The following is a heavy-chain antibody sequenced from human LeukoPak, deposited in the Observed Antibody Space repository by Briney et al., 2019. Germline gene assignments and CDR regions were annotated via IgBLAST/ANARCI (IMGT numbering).Heavy chain of an antibody. D-gene: IGHD6-19*01. CDR2: ISAYNGNT. CDR1: GHTFTSYG. CDR3: ARGGVSSGWYGSYFDY. V-gene: IGHV1-18*01. J-gene: IGHJ4*02. Sequence: ASVKVSCKASGHTFTSYGISWVRQAPGQGGEWMGWISAYNGNTNYAQKLQGRVTMTTDTSTSTAYMELRSLRSDDTAVYYCARGGVSSGWYGSYFDYWGQGTLVTVSS.